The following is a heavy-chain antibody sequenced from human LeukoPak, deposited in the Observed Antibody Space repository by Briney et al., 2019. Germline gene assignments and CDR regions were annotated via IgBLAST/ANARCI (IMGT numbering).Heavy chain of an antibody. J-gene: IGHJ3*02. CDR1: GDSISSYY. CDR2: IYYSGST. CDR3: ARASWSSGWYMGRGQNAFDI. D-gene: IGHD6-19*01. V-gene: IGHV4-59*01. Sequence: SETLSLTCTVSGDSISSYYWSWIRQPPGKGLEWIGYIYYSGSTNYNPSLKSRVTISVDTSKNQFSLKLSSVTAADTAVYYCARASWSSGWYMGRGQNAFDIWGQGTMVTVSS.